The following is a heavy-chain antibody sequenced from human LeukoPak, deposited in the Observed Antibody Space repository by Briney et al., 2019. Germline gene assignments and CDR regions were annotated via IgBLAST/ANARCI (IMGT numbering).Heavy chain of an antibody. CDR2: IYSSGGA. Sequence: SEILSLTCTVSGGSISSYYWSWIRQPAGKGLEWIGRIYSSGGANYNPSLKSRVSMSVDTSKHQFSLKLSSVTAADTAVYYCARGVTIFGVVITNWFDPWGQGTLVTVSS. J-gene: IGHJ5*02. CDR3: ARGVTIFGVVITNWFDP. CDR1: GGSISSYY. V-gene: IGHV4-4*07. D-gene: IGHD3-3*01.